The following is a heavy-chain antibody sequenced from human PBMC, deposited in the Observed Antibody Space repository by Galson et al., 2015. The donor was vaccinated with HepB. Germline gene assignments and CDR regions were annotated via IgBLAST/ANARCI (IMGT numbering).Heavy chain of an antibody. Sequence: SVKVSCKASGGTFSSYTISWVRQAPGQGLEWMGRIIPILGIANYAQKFQGRVTITADKSTSTAYMELSSLRSEDTAVYYCARSGSRGPPYYGDYEGWGQGTLVTVSS. V-gene: IGHV1-69*02. CDR1: GGTFSSYT. J-gene: IGHJ4*02. D-gene: IGHD4-17*01. CDR2: IIPILGIA. CDR3: ARSGSRGPPYYGDYEG.